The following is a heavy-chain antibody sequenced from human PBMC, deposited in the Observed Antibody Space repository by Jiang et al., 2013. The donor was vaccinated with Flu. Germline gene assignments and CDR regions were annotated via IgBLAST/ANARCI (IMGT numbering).Heavy chain of an antibody. CDR3: AKNSYDSSGYPLPFDY. V-gene: IGHV3-30*18. Sequence: QLVESGGGVVQPGRSLRLSCAASGFTFSSYGMHWVRQAPGKGLEWVAVISYDGSNKYYADSVKGRFTISRDNSKNTLYLQMNSLRAEDTAVYYCAKNSYDSSGYPLPFDYWGQGTLVTVSS. J-gene: IGHJ4*02. D-gene: IGHD3-22*01. CDR1: GFTFSSYG. CDR2: ISYDGSNK.